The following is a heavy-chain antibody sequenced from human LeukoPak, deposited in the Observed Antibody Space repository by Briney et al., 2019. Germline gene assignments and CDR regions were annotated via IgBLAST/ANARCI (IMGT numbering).Heavy chain of an antibody. Sequence: GGSLRLSCAASGFTFSSYEMNWVRQAPGKGLEWVSYISSSGSTIYYADSVKGRFTISRDKAKNSLYLQMNSLRAEDTSVYYCARGPYITMIVVATAIGYFDYWGQGTLVTVSS. V-gene: IGHV3-48*03. CDR3: ARGPYITMIVVATAIGYFDY. J-gene: IGHJ4*02. D-gene: IGHD3-22*01. CDR1: GFTFSSYE. CDR2: ISSSGSTI.